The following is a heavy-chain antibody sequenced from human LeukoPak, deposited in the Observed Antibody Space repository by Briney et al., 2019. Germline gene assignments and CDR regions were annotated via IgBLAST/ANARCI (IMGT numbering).Heavy chain of an antibody. D-gene: IGHD2-2*01. V-gene: IGHV3-21*01. CDR2: ISSSSSYI. CDR3: ARDRGVVVPAAFDY. CDR1: GFTFSSYS. Sequence: PGGSLRLSCAAPGFTFSSYSMNWVRQAPGKGLEWVSFISSSSSYIYYADSVKGRFTISRDNAKNSLYLQMNSLRAEDTAMYYCARDRGVVVPAAFDYWGQGTLVTVSS. J-gene: IGHJ4*02.